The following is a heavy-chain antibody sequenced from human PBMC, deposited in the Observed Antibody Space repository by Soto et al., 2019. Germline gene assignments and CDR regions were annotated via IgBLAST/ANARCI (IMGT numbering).Heavy chain of an antibody. J-gene: IGHJ6*02. V-gene: IGHV4-4*07. Sequence: QVQLQESGPGLVKPSETLSLTCTVSGGSISSYYWSWIRQPAGKGLEWIGRIYTSGSTNYNPSLKSRGTMSVDPSKNQFSLKLSSVTAADTAVYYCAREGDLITSSWDVWGQGTTVTVSS. CDR3: AREGDLITSSWDV. CDR2: IYTSGST. D-gene: IGHD3-16*01. CDR1: GGSISSYY.